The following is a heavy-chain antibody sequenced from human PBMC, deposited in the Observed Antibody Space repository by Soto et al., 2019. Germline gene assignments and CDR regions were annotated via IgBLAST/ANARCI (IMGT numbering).Heavy chain of an antibody. V-gene: IGHV3-73*01. Sequence: GGSLRLSCAASGFTFSVSAMHWFRQASGKGLEWVGRIRSKANSYATAYAASVKGRFTISRDDSKNTAYLQMNSLKTKDTAVYYCTSTIVGAPSWGQGTLVTVSS. D-gene: IGHD1-26*01. CDR3: TSTIVGAPS. CDR1: GFTFSVSA. CDR2: IRSKANSYAT. J-gene: IGHJ5*02.